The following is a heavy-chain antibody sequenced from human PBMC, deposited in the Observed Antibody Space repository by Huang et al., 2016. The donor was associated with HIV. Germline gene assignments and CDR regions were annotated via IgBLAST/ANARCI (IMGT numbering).Heavy chain of an antibody. Sequence: QVQLVESGGGVVQPGRSLRISCAASGFTFSSYGMHWVRQAPGKGRELVAVISYDAKTKYYADSVKGRFSISRDNSKTTVYLQLNSLRLEDTAVYYCAKGGSAAAVLDFWGQGTLVTVSS. CDR2: ISYDAKTK. J-gene: IGHJ4*02. D-gene: IGHD6-13*01. V-gene: IGHV3-30*18. CDR1: GFTFSSYG. CDR3: AKGGSAAAVLDF.